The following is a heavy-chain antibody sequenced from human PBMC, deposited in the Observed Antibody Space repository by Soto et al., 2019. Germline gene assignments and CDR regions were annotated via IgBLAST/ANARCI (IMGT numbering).Heavy chain of an antibody. CDR2: ITSKSTYI. CDR1: GFTFRDYS. CDR3: ARSGVAALDS. V-gene: IGHV3-21*06. J-gene: IGHJ5*01. Sequence: EVQLVESGGGLVKPGGSLRLSCAASGFTFRDYSLNWVLQAPGKGLECVSSITSKSTYIYYADSVKGRFTISRDNAKSSLYIQMDSLRADDTAVYFCARSGVAALDSWGQGTLVTVSS. D-gene: IGHD2-8*01.